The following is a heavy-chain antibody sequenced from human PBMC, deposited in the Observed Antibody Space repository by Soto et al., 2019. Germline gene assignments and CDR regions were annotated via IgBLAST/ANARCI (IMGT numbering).Heavy chain of an antibody. D-gene: IGHD2-15*01. Sequence: SGPTLVNPTQTLTLTCTFSGFSLSTSGVGVGWIRQPPGKALEWLALIYWDDDKRYSPSLKSRLTITKDTSKNQVVLTMTNMDPVDTATYYCAHRASRYCSGGSCYSDYFDYWGQGTLVTVSS. CDR3: AHRASRYCSGGSCYSDYFDY. CDR2: IYWDDDK. V-gene: IGHV2-5*02. J-gene: IGHJ4*02. CDR1: GFSLSTSGVG.